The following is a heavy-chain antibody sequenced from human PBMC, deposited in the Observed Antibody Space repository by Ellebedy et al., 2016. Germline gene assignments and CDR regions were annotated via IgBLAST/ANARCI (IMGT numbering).Heavy chain of an antibody. CDR1: GGSISSYY. V-gene: IGHV4-4*07. D-gene: IGHD5-24*01. Sequence: GSLRLXXTVSGGSISSYYWSWIRQPAGKGLEWIGRIYTSGSTNYNPSLKSRVTMSVDTSKNQFSLKLSSVTAADTAVYYCAGDGYNYYFDYWGQGTLVTVSS. CDR3: AGDGYNYYFDY. CDR2: IYTSGST. J-gene: IGHJ4*02.